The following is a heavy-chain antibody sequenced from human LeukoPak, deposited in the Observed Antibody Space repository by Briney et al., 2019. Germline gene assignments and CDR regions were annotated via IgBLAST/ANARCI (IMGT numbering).Heavy chain of an antibody. V-gene: IGHV3-23*01. CDR1: GFTFNSYA. CDR2: ISDSGGNT. D-gene: IGHD3-22*01. J-gene: IGHJ4*02. Sequence: PGGSLRLSCAASGFTFNSYAMSWVRQAPWERLQWVSGISDSGGNTYYAGSVRGRFTISRDNSKNTLYLQMNSLRAEDTAVYYCAKLSGYYAKYYFDYWGQGTLVTVSS. CDR3: AKLSGYYAKYYFDY.